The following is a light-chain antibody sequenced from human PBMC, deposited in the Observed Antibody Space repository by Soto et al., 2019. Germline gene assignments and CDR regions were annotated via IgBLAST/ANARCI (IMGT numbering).Light chain of an antibody. CDR1: SSNIGAGYD. V-gene: IGLV1-40*01. CDR3: QSYDSSLSGSV. Sequence: QSALTQPPSVSGAPGQRVTISCTGNSSNIGAGYDVHWYQQLPGTAPKLLIYGNSNRPSGVPDRFSGSKSGTSASLAITGLQAEDEADYYCQSYDSSLSGSVFGGGTKVTVL. J-gene: IGLJ3*02. CDR2: GNS.